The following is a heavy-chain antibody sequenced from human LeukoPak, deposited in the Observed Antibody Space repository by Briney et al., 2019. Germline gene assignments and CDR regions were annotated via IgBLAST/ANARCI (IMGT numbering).Heavy chain of an antibody. CDR2: IWYDGSNK. V-gene: IGHV3-33*01. J-gene: IGHJ3*02. CDR1: GFTFNKYG. Sequence: PGGSPRLSCAASGFTFNKYGMHWVRQAPGKGLEWVAVIWYDGSNKYYADSVKGRFTISRDNSKNTLDLQMNSLRAEDTAVYYCVRDCSSGTYNSNLDAFDIWGQGTMVTVSS. D-gene: IGHD1-26*01. CDR3: VRDCSSGTYNSNLDAFDI.